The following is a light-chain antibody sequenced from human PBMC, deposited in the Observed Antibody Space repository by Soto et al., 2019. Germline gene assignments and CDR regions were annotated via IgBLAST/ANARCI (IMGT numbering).Light chain of an antibody. J-gene: IGKJ3*01. CDR1: QSVSSNY. CDR2: GAS. CDR3: QHYGGSPFT. V-gene: IGKV3-20*01. Sequence: EIVLTQSPGTLSLSPGERATLSCRASQSVSSNYLAWYQQKPGQAPRLIVYGASSRATGIPDRFSGSGSGTDLTLTISRVEPEDFAVYYCQHYGGSPFTFGPGTRVDIK.